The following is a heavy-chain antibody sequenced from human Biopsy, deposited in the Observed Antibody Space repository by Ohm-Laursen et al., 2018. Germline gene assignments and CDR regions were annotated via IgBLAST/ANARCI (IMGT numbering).Heavy chain of an antibody. J-gene: IGHJ6*02. CDR1: GGSVRDSFHF. D-gene: IGHD2-2*01. CDR2: VYYSGTT. V-gene: IGHV4-61*01. Sequence: TLSLTCTVSGGSVRDSFHFWSWIRQPPGKGLEWIGDVYYSGTTNYNPSLKSRLTISVDTSKNQFSLNLTSVTAADTAVYFCARDVKRYCSGTSCYSGYFGMDVWGQGTTVTVS. CDR3: ARDVKRYCSGTSCYSGYFGMDV.